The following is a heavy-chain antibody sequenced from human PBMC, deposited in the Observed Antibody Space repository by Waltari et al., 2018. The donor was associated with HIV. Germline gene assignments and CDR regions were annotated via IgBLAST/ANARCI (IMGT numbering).Heavy chain of an antibody. V-gene: IGHV4-59*01. D-gene: IGHD1-7*01. Sequence: QVQLQESGPGLVKPSETLSLTCTVSGGSISSYYWSWIRQPPGKGLEWIGYIYYSGSTNYNPSLKSRVTISVDTSKNQFSLKLSSVTAADTAVYYCARVSLRLNWNYDHDPWGQGTLVTVSS. CDR1: GGSISSYY. CDR3: ARVSLRLNWNYDHDP. J-gene: IGHJ5*02. CDR2: IYYSGST.